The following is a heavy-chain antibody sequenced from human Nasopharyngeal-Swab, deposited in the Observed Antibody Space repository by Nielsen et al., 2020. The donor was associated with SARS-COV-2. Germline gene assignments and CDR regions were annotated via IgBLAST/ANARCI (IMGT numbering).Heavy chain of an antibody. CDR2: ISSSGDYI. Sequence: WIRQPPGKGLEWVSAISSSGDYIYYAASVKGRFTISRDNAKNSPYLQMNSLRAEDTAVYYCVRDTPAMFAYWGQGMLVTVSS. J-gene: IGHJ4*02. CDR3: VRDTPAMFAY. V-gene: IGHV3-21*01.